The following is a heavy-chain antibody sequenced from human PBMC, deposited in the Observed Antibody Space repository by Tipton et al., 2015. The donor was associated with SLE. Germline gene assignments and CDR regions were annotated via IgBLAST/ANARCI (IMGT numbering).Heavy chain of an antibody. J-gene: IGHJ4*02. V-gene: IGHV4-39*07. D-gene: IGHD2-21*01. CDR1: GGSISSSPYH. CDR3: ATTSCSGDSCLVDH. CDR2: VYYSGST. Sequence: TLSLTCTVSGGSISSSPYHWGWIRQPPGKGLEGIGSVYYSGSTYRNPSLKSRVTVSLDTSKNQFSLNLSSVTAADTAVYYCATTSCSGDSCLVDHWGQGTLVTVSS.